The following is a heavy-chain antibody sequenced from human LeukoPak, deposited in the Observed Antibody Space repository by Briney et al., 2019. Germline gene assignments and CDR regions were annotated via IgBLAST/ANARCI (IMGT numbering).Heavy chain of an antibody. CDR1: GFTFSSYR. CDR2: ISSTYI. Sequence: GGSLRLSRAASGFTFSSYRMNWVRQAPGKGREWVSSISSTYIYYADSVKGRFTISRDNAKNSLYLQMNSLRAEDTAVYYCSRDYGSGSYYVFDYWGQGTLVTVSS. J-gene: IGHJ4*02. CDR3: SRDYGSGSYYVFDY. V-gene: IGHV3-21*01. D-gene: IGHD3-10*01.